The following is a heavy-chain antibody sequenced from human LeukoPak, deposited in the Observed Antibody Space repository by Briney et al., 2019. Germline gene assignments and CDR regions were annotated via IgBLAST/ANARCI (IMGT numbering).Heavy chain of an antibody. Sequence: GGSLRLSCAASGFTFDDYAMHWVRQAPGKGLEWVSGISWNSGSIGYADSVKGRFTISRDNAKNSLYLQMNSLRAEDTALYYCAKDYGDYVGFDYWGQGTLVTVSS. CDR1: GFTFDDYA. V-gene: IGHV3-9*01. D-gene: IGHD4-17*01. CDR3: AKDYGDYVGFDY. CDR2: ISWNSGSI. J-gene: IGHJ4*02.